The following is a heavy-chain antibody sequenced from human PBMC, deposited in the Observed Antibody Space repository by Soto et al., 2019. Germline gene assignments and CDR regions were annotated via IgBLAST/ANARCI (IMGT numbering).Heavy chain of an antibody. V-gene: IGHV3-7*01. J-gene: IGHJ6*02. CDR3: ARDSAAAGNVDGMDV. Sequence: PGGSLRLSCAASGFTFSSYWMSWVRQAPGKGLEWVANIKQDGSEKYYVDSVKGRFTISRDNAKNSLYLQMNSLRAEDTAVYYCARDSAAAGNVDGMDVWGQGTTVTVSS. CDR2: IKQDGSEK. D-gene: IGHD6-13*01. CDR1: GFTFSSYW.